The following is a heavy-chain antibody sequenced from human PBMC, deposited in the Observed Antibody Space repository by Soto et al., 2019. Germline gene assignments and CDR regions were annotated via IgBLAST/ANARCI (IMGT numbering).Heavy chain of an antibody. CDR3: ARGIGVVGPAGMLGHFDY. J-gene: IGHJ4*02. D-gene: IGHD2-2*01. CDR2: IYYSGST. CDR1: GGSISSYY. Sequence: SETLSLTCTVSGGSISSYYWSWIRQPPGKGLEWIGYIYYSGSTNYNPPLKSRVTISVDTSKNQFSLKLSSVTAADTAVYYCARGIGVVGPAGMLGHFDYRGQGTLVTSPQ. V-gene: IGHV4-59*01.